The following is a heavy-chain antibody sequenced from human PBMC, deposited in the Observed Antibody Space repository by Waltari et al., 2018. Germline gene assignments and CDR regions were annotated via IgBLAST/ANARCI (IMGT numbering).Heavy chain of an antibody. CDR1: GDSISGNYW. CDR2: VNHSGKT. Sequence: QVQLQESGQGLVKPSGTLSLTCAVSGDSISGNYWWSWVRQSPEKGLEWIGQVNHSGKTHYNPSLQGRVTISLDKPKNQFSLNLNSVTAADTAVYYCAGDRAIGLFFDYWGRGTLVTVSS. V-gene: IGHV4-4*02. D-gene: IGHD2-2*01. J-gene: IGHJ4*02. CDR3: AGDRAIGLFFDY.